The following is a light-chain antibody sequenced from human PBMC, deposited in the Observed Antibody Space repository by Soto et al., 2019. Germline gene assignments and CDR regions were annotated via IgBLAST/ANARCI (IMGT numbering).Light chain of an antibody. CDR1: QSVSTH. J-gene: IGKJ2*01. V-gene: IGKV3-15*01. Sequence: EIVVTQFPATLSVSPGERATLSCRTSQSVSTHLAWFQQRPGQAPRLLIYETSPRATGVPARFTGSGSETEFTLTISSLQSEDFAVYYCQQYHIWYTVGQGTKVDSK. CDR2: ETS. CDR3: QQYHIWYT.